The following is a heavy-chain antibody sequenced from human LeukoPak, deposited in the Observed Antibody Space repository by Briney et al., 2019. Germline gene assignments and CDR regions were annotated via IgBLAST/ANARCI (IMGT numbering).Heavy chain of an antibody. J-gene: IGHJ4*02. CDR1: GYTFTSYG. D-gene: IGHD5-18*01. CDR2: TNSYNGNT. CDR3: AKTLRRYSPDY. V-gene: IGHV1-18*01. Sequence: ASVKVSCKASGYTFTSYGFSWVRQAPGQGLEWMGWTNSYNGNTNYAQKFLGRVTMTTDTSTSTAYMELGNLRSDDTAMYYCAKTLRRYSPDYWGQGTLVTVSS.